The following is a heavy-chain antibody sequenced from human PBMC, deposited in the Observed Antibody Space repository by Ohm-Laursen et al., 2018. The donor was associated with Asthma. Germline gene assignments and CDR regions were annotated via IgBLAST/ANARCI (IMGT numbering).Heavy chain of an antibody. J-gene: IGHJ6*02. Sequence: SETLSLTCTVSGGSVSTSSYYWGWIRQPPGKGLEWIGEINHSGSTNYNPSLKSRVTISVDTSKIQFSLKLRSVTAADTAVYYCARGRLATVTVESDYYYYGMDVWGQGTTVTVSS. D-gene: IGHD4-11*01. V-gene: IGHV4-39*07. CDR3: ARGRLATVTVESDYYYYGMDV. CDR1: GGSVSTSSYY. CDR2: INHSGST.